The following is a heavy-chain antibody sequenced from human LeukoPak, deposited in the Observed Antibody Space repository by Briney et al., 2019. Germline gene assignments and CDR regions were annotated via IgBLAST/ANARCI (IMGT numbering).Heavy chain of an antibody. CDR3: ARVPYYYDSSVRGFYYYYYYGMDV. CDR2: ISAYNGNT. Sequence: GASVKVSCKASGYTFTSYGISWVRQAPGQGLEWMGWISAYNGNTNYAQKLQGRVTMTTDTSTSTAYMELRSLRSDDTAVYYCARVPYYYDSSVRGFYYYYYYGMDVWGQGTTVTVSS. D-gene: IGHD3-22*01. J-gene: IGHJ6*02. CDR1: GYTFTSYG. V-gene: IGHV1-18*01.